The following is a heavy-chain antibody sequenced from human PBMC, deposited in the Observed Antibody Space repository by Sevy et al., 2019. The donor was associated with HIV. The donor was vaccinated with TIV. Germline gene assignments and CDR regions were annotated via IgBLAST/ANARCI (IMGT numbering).Heavy chain of an antibody. D-gene: IGHD3-22*01. CDR3: ARDVTAYYYDSSGYYDGDAFDI. CDR2: INPNSGGT. Sequence: ASVKVSCKASGYTFTGYYMHWVRQAPGQGLEWMGWINPNSGGTNYAQKFQGGVTMTRDTSISTAYMQLSRLRSADTAVDYCARDVTAYYYDSSGYYDGDAFDIWGQGTMVTVSS. V-gene: IGHV1-2*02. J-gene: IGHJ3*02. CDR1: GYTFTGYY.